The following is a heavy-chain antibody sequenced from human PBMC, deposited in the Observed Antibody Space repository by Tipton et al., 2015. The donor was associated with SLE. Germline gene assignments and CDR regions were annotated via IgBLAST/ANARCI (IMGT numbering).Heavy chain of an antibody. J-gene: IGHJ6*02. Sequence: TLSLTCTVSGGSISSYFWSWIRQPPGKGLEWIAYFYSSGSTNYNPSLKSRVTISLDTSKTQFSLNLSSVTAADTAVYYCARGHAYYSGYGMDVWGQGTTVTVSS. V-gene: IGHV4-59*01. CDR3: ARGHAYYSGYGMDV. CDR1: GGSISSYF. CDR2: FYSSGST.